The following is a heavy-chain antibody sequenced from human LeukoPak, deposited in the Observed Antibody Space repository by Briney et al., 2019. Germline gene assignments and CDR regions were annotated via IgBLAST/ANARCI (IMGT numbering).Heavy chain of an antibody. CDR2: VNHSGST. V-gene: IGHV4-34*01. CDR1: GGSFSDYY. D-gene: IGHD2-2*01. CDR3: ARSIAWMSTSSPFDY. J-gene: IGHJ4*02. Sequence: SETLPLTCAVYGGSFSDYYWSWIRQPPGKGLQWIGEVNHSGSTNYNPSLKSRVTISVDTSKNQFSLKLSSVTAADTAVYYCARSIAWMSTSSPFDYWGQGTLVTVSS.